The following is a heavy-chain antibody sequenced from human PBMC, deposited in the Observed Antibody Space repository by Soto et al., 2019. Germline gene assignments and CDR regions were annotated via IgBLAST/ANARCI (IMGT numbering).Heavy chain of an antibody. D-gene: IGHD3-3*01. CDR1: VYTFTSFD. CDR2: MNPNSGNT. J-gene: IGHJ5*02. V-gene: IGHV1-8*01. CDR3: ARGSDDFWSGSYYDP. Sequence: SGKVSCNASVYTFTSFDINLVRQATGQGLEWMGWMNPNSGNTGYAQKFQGRVTMTRNTSISTAYMEMSSLRSEDTAVYYCARGSDDFWSGSYYDPWGQGTLVTV.